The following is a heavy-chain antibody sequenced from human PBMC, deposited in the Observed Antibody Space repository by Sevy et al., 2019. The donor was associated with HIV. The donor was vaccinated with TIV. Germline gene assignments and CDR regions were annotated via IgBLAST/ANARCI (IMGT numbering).Heavy chain of an antibody. J-gene: IGHJ3*02. D-gene: IGHD3-3*01. CDR2: IHYSGST. CDR3: AKHCSHYFEKSGYGEAFDI. CDR1: GGSISSSIYY. V-gene: IGHV4-39*01. Sequence: SETLSLTCSVSGGSISSSIYYWGWIRQSPAKGLEWFGSIHYSGSTYYNLSLKSRVTISVDTSKNQFSLKKNSVTTADTGVYYCAKHCSHYFEKSGYGEAFDIWGQGTKVTVSS.